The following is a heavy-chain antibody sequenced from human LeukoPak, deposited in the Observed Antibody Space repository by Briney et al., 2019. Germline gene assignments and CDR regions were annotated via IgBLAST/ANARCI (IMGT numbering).Heavy chain of an antibody. D-gene: IGHD5-18*01. CDR1: GYTLASYY. CDR2: INPSGGST. J-gene: IGHJ4*02. CDR3: ARAYGYSYGVDY. Sequence: GASVKVSCKASGYTLASYYMHWVRQAPGQGLEWMGIINPSGGSTSYAQKFQGRVTMTRDMSTSTVYMELSSLRSEDTAVYYCARAYGYSYGVDYWGQGTLVTVSS. V-gene: IGHV1-46*01.